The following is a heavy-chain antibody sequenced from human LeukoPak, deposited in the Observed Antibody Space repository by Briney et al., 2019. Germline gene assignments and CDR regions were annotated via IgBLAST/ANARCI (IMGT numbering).Heavy chain of an antibody. CDR3: AREASYGYVIWDY. V-gene: IGHV4-59*01. D-gene: IGHD5-18*01. CDR1: GVSFSTYY. CDR2: LYYSGST. Sequence: PSETLSLTCTVSGVSFSTYYWSWIRQPPGKGLDWIGYLYYSGSTNYNPSLKSRVTISVDTSKNQFSLKLNSVTAADTAVYYCAREASYGYVIWDYWGQGTLVTVSS. J-gene: IGHJ4*02.